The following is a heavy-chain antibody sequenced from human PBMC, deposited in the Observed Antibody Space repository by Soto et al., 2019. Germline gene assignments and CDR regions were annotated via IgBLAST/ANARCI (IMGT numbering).Heavy chain of an antibody. CDR3: VKEQSSGYSRTADY. CDR2: VTYEETEI. Sequence: QVQLVESGGGVVQPGRSLRLSGAASGFTFSRCGMHWVRQAPGKGLEWVAVVTYEETEIHYSDSVKGRIPISRKNSKNMVYLQRYRMRVEYTSVYYCVKEQSSGYSRTADYGCQGTLITVSS. D-gene: IGHD2-15*01. V-gene: IGHV3-30*18. J-gene: IGHJ4*02. CDR1: GFTFSRCG.